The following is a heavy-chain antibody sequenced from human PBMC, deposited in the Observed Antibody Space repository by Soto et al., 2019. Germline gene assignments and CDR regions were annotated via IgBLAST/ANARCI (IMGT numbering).Heavy chain of an antibody. CDR2: VYPRDSDT. CDR3: ARPPRPGYSIPFNS. V-gene: IGHV5-51*01. J-gene: IGHJ5*02. D-gene: IGHD2-15*01. CDR1: GYIFIDYW. Sequence: EVQLVQSGAEVKKPGESLKISCKASGYIFIDYWIGWVRPMRGKGLEWMGIVYPRDSDTRYSPSFQGQVTISADRSTGTAFLQWRSLKASHTALYYFARPPRPGYSIPFNSWGQGTLVTVSS.